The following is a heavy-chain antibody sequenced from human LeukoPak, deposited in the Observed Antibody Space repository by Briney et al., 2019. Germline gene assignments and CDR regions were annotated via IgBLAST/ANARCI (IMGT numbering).Heavy chain of an antibody. Sequence: GGSLRLSCAASGFTLSSYWMSWVRQAPGKGLEWVASIKEDGSEKYYVDSVKGRFTISRDNAKNSLYLQMNSLRAEDTAVYYCARDRYCSSTSCYNPYFDYWGQGTLVTVSS. V-gene: IGHV3-7*01. CDR3: ARDRYCSSTSCYNPYFDY. J-gene: IGHJ4*02. D-gene: IGHD2-2*02. CDR1: GFTLSSYW. CDR2: IKEDGSEK.